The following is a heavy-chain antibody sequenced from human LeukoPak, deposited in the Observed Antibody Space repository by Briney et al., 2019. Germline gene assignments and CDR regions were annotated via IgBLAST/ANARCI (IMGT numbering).Heavy chain of an antibody. CDR1: GYTFTGYY. Sequence: ASVEVSCKASGYTFTGYYMHWVRQAPGQGLEWMGWINPNSGGTNYAQKFQGRVTMTRDTSISTAYMELSRLRSDDTAVYYCARDVGDFVVVVAATGYAFDIWGQGTMVTVSS. CDR2: INPNSGGT. V-gene: IGHV1-2*02. J-gene: IGHJ3*02. CDR3: ARDVGDFVVVVAATGYAFDI. D-gene: IGHD2-15*01.